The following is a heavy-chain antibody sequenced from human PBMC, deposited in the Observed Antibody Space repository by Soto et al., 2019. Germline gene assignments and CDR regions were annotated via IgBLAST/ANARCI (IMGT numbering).Heavy chain of an antibody. D-gene: IGHD5-18*01. Sequence: QVQLVRSGAEVKKPGASVKVSCKASGYTFTSYAMHWVRQAPGQRLEWMGWINAGNGNTKYSQKFQGRVTITRDTSASTAYMELSSLRSEDTAVYYCARGDSYGYGVVDYWGQGTLVTVSS. J-gene: IGHJ4*02. CDR2: INAGNGNT. CDR1: GYTFTSYA. CDR3: ARGDSYGYGVVDY. V-gene: IGHV1-3*01.